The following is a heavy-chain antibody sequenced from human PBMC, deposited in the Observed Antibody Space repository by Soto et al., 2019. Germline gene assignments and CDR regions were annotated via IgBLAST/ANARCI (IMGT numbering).Heavy chain of an antibody. J-gene: IGHJ4*02. CDR2: INPNSGGT. CDR3: ASRPSVLGVPAVDY. CDR1: GYTFTGYY. D-gene: IGHD2-2*01. Sequence: RASVKVSCKASGYTFTGYYMHWVRQAPGQGLEWMGWINPNSGGTNYAQKFQGRVTMTRDTSISTAYMELSRLRSDDTAVYYCASRPSVLGVPAVDYWGQGTLVTVSS. V-gene: IGHV1-2*02.